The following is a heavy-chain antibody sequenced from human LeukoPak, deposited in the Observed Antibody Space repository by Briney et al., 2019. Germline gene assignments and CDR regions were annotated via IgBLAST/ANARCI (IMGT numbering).Heavy chain of an antibody. J-gene: IGHJ4*02. CDR2: MNPNSGNT. CDR1: GYTFTSYD. V-gene: IGHV1-8*03. D-gene: IGHD2-2*01. CDR3: ARDELRGRLGYCSSTSCLDLDY. Sequence: ASVKVSCKASGYTFTSYDINWVRQATGQGLEWMGWMNPNSGNTGYAQKFQGRVTITADESTSTAYMELSSLRSEDTAVYYCARDELRGRLGYCSSTSCLDLDYWGQGTLVTVSS.